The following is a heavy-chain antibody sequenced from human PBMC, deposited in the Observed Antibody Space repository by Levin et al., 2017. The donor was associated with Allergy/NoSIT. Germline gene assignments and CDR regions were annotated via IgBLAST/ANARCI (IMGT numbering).Heavy chain of an antibody. Sequence: ASVKVSCAASGFTFSNRAMTWVRQAAGKGLEWVSGITGDGEDTHYADSVKGRFTISRDNSKNTLSLQMNSLRADDTAIYFCAKGNTIFGVGRLDYWGRGTLVTVS. CDR3: AKGNTIFGVGRLDY. CDR1: GFTFSNRA. CDR2: ITGDGEDT. V-gene: IGHV3-23*01. D-gene: IGHD3-3*01. J-gene: IGHJ4*02.